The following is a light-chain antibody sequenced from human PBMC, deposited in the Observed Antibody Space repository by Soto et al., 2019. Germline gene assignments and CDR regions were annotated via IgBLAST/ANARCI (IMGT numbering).Light chain of an antibody. J-gene: IGKJ2*01. Sequence: DIVMTQSPLSLPVTPGEPASISCRSSQSLLHSNGYNYLDWYLQKPGQSPQLLIYLGSHRASGVPDRFSGSGSGTDFTLKIRRVEAEDVGVYYCMQGLQTYTLAQGPKLEIK. CDR3: MQGLQTYT. V-gene: IGKV2-28*01. CDR1: QSLLHSNGYNY. CDR2: LGS.